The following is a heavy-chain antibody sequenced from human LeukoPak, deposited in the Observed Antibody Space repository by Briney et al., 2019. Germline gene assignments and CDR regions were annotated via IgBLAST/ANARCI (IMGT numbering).Heavy chain of an antibody. Sequence: PSETLSLTCAVYGGSFSGYYWSWIRQPPGKGLEWIGEINHSGSTNYNPSLKSRVTISVDTSKNQFSLKLSSVTAADTAVYYCARMVSSGSASYYFDYWGQGTLVTVSS. V-gene: IGHV4-34*01. CDR2: INHSGST. J-gene: IGHJ4*02. CDR1: GGSFSGYY. CDR3: ARMVSSGSASYYFDY. D-gene: IGHD3-10*01.